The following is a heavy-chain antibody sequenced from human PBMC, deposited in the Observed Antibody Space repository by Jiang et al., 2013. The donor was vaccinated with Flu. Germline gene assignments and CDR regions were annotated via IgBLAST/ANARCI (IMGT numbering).Heavy chain of an antibody. CDR3: AREFSAENNWLDP. CDR2: TYSSGST. Sequence: GLVKPSQTLSLTCTVSGASISSGSYYWSWIRQPAGKGLEWIGRTYSSGSTNYNPSLKSRVAIPLDTSKNQFSLKLYSVTAADTARYYCAREFSAENNWLDPWGQGTQVTVSS. D-gene: IGHD1-26*01. V-gene: IGHV4-61*02. J-gene: IGHJ5*02. CDR1: GASISSGSYY.